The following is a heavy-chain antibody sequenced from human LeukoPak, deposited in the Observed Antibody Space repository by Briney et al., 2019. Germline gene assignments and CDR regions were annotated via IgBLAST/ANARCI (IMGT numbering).Heavy chain of an antibody. Sequence: SETLSLTCAVYGGSFSGYYWSWIRQPPGKGLEWIGEINHSGSTNYNPSLKSRVTISVDTSKDQFSLKLSSVTAADTAVYYCARVVVLTGYHRYYYYYYMDVWGKGTTVTVSS. CDR1: GGSFSGYY. V-gene: IGHV4-34*01. CDR3: ARVVVLTGYHRYYYYYYMDV. CDR2: INHSGST. D-gene: IGHD3-9*01. J-gene: IGHJ6*03.